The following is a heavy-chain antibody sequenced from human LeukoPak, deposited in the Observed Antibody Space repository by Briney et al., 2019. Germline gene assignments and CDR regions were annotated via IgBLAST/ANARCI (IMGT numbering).Heavy chain of an antibody. CDR1: GFTFSSYG. D-gene: IGHD6-13*01. J-gene: IGHJ4*02. CDR3: ARESWYSSSWYAPGMGYYFDY. Sequence: GGSLRLSCAASGFTFSSYGMHWVRQAPGKGLEWVAVIWYDGSNKYYADSVKGRFTISRDNSKNTLYLQMNSLRAEDTAVHYCARESWYSSSWYAPGMGYYFDYWGQGTLVTVSS. V-gene: IGHV3-33*01. CDR2: IWYDGSNK.